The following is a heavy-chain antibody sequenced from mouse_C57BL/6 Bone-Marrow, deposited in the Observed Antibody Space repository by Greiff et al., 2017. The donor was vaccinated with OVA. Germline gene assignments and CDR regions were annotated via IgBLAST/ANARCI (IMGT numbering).Heavy chain of an antibody. J-gene: IGHJ3*01. CDR3: YAFAY. CDR1: GYTFTSYW. CDR2: IDPSDSYT. V-gene: IGHV1-69*01. Sequence: VQLQHPGAELVMPGASVKLSCKASGYTFTSYWMHWVKQRPGQGLEWIGEIDPSDSYTNYNQKFKGKSTLTVDKSSSTAYMQLSSLTSEDSAVYYCYAFAYWGQGTLVTVSA.